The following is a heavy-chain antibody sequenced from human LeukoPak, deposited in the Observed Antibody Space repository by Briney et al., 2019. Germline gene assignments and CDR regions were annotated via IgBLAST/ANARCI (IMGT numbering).Heavy chain of an antibody. CDR1: GGTFSSYA. CDR2: IIPILDVA. CDR3: ARDQGVTDPPPYGLDV. J-gene: IGHJ6*02. Sequence: SVKVSCKASGGTFSSYAITWVRQAPGQGLEWMGRIIPILDVALYAQKFQGRVTITADKSTSTAYMELSTLRPEDTAVYYCARDQGVTDPPPYGLDVWGQGTTVTVSS. V-gene: IGHV1-69*04. D-gene: IGHD2-21*02.